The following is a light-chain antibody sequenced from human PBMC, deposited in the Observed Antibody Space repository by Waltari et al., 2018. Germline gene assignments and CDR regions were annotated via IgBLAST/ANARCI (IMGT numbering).Light chain of an antibody. V-gene: IGLV2-11*01. CDR1: SSDVVGYNY. CDR3: CSYGGSSWV. Sequence: QSALTQPRPVSGSPGQSVTISCTGTSSDVVGYNYVSWYQHLPGKAPKLIIYDVTKWPSGVPDRFSGSKSGNTASLTISGLLGEDEADYYCCSYGGSSWVFGGGTKLTVL. CDR2: DVT. J-gene: IGLJ3*02.